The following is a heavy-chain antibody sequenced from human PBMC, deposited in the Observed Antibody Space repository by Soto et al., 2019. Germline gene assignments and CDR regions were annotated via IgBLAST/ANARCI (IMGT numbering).Heavy chain of an antibody. J-gene: IGHJ4*02. CDR2: IYYSGST. V-gene: IGHV4-61*01. CDR3: ARQYPYGGYYFDY. D-gene: IGHD5-12*01. CDR1: GGSVSSGSYY. Sequence: SETLSLTCTVSGGSVSSGSYYWSWIRQPPGKGLEWIGYIYYSGSTNYNPSLKSRVTISVDTSKNQFSLKLSSVTAAYTAVYYCARQYPYGGYYFDYWGQGTLVTVSS.